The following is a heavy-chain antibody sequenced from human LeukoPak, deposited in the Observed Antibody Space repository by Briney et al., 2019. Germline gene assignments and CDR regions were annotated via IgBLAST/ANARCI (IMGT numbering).Heavy chain of an antibody. CDR2: IKQDGSEK. D-gene: IGHD5-18*01. Sequence: GGSLRLSCAASGFTFSSYWMSWVRQAPGKGLEWVANIKQDGSEKYYVDSVKGRFTISRDNAKNSLYLQMNSLRAEDTAVCYCARVYSYGYSYYYYYMDVWGKGTTVTVSS. CDR3: ARVYSYGYSYYYYYMDV. V-gene: IGHV3-7*01. CDR1: GFTFSSYW. J-gene: IGHJ6*03.